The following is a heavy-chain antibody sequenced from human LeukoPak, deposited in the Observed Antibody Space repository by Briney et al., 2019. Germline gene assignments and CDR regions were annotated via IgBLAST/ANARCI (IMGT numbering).Heavy chain of an antibody. J-gene: IGHJ4*02. CDR2: IKGNGDST. D-gene: IGHD6-19*01. CDR3: AKDIGSGWSFDY. Sequence: PGGSLRLSCAVSGFTFHNYAMHWVRQAPGKGLEWVSLIKGNGDSTYNADSVKGRFTISRDNNKNSLYLQINSLRTEDTALYYCAKDIGSGWSFDYWGQGTLVTVSS. CDR1: GFTFHNYA. V-gene: IGHV3-43*02.